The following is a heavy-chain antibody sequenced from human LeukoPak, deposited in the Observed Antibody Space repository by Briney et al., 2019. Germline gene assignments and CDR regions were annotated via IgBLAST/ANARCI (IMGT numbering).Heavy chain of an antibody. D-gene: IGHD2-2*01. CDR3: ARDRPAIVVVPAAPFDY. CDR1: GYTFTSYG. J-gene: IGHJ4*02. Sequence: ASVKVSCKASGYTFTSYGISWVRQAPGQGLEWMGWISAYNGNTNYAQKLQGRVTMTTDTSTSTAYMELRSLRSDGTAVYYCARDRPAIVVVPAAPFDYWGQGTLVTVSS. V-gene: IGHV1-18*01. CDR2: ISAYNGNT.